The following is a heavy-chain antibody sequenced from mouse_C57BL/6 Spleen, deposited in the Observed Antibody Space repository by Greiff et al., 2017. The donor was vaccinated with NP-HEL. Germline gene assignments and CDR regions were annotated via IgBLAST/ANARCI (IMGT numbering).Heavy chain of an antibody. J-gene: IGHJ3*01. Sequence: VQLQQPGAELVKPGASVKLSCKASGYTFTSYWMHWVKQRPGQGLEWIGMIHPNSGSTNYNEKFKSKATLTVDKSSSTAYMQLSSLTSEDSAVYYCAIDYYGSGFAYWGQGTLVTVSA. CDR3: AIDYYGSGFAY. CDR2: IHPNSGST. CDR1: GYTFTSYW. D-gene: IGHD1-1*01. V-gene: IGHV1-64*01.